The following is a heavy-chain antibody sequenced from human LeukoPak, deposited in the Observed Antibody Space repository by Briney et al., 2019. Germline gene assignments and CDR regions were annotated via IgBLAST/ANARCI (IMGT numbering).Heavy chain of an antibody. J-gene: IGHJ6*02. V-gene: IGHV3-30-3*01. CDR2: ISYDGSNK. Sequence: PGRSLRLSCAASGFTFSSYAMNWVRQAPGKGLEWVAVISYDGSNKYYADSVNGRFTISRDNSKNTLYLQMNSLRAEDTAVYYCARELPSWELPAAKRYHYYCMDVWGQGTTVTVSS. CDR3: ARELPSWELPAAKRYHYYCMDV. CDR1: GFTFSSYA. D-gene: IGHD2-2*01.